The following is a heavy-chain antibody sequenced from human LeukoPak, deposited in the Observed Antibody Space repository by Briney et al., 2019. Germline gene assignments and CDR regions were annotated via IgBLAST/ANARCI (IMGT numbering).Heavy chain of an antibody. V-gene: IGHV1-18*01. CDR1: GYTFSSYG. J-gene: IGHJ4*02. CDR3: ARDQGIYNYRIIDS. D-gene: IGHD5-18*01. Sequence: ASVKVSCKASGYTFSSYGISWVRQAPGQGLEWMGWISAYNGNTNFAQKFQGRATMTTDTSTSTACMELRSLRSDDTAVYYCARDQGIYNYRIIDSWGQGTLVTVSS. CDR2: ISAYNGNT.